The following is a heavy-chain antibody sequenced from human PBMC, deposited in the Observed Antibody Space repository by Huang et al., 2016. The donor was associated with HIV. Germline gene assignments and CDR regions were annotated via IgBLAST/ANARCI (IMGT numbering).Heavy chain of an antibody. CDR3: ARRFSSSSGYFDY. V-gene: IGHV5-51*01. D-gene: IGHD6-6*01. CDR1: GSSFSSYW. Sequence: VQLVQSGAEVKTPGESLKISCKGSGSSFSSYWIAWVRQMPGKGLEWRGIIFPDYSETTYSPSFEGQVTISADKSIGTAYLQWSSLKASDTAMYYCARRFSSSSGYFDYWGQGSLVTVSS. J-gene: IGHJ4*02. CDR2: IFPDYSET.